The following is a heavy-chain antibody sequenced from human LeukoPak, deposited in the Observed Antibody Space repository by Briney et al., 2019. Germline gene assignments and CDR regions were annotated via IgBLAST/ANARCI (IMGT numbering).Heavy chain of an antibody. CDR1: GYTFTGYY. CDR3: ARDSHDWNYSGFDP. CDR2: INPNSGGT. J-gene: IGHJ5*02. D-gene: IGHD1-7*01. Sequence: ASVKVSCKASGYTFTGYYMHWVRQAPGQGPEWMGWINPNSGGTNYAQKFQGRVTMTRDTSFSTAYMELSRLRSDDTAVYYCARDSHDWNYSGFDPWGQGTLVTVSS. V-gene: IGHV1-2*02.